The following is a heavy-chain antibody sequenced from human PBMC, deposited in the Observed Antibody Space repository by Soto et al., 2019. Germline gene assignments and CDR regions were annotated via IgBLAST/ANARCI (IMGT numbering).Heavy chain of an antibody. V-gene: IGHV5-10-1*01. CDR1: GYSFTSYW. J-gene: IGHJ1*01. Sequence: PGESLKISCKGSGYSFTSYWISWVRQMPGKGLEWMGRIDPSDSYTNHSPSFQGHVTISADKSISTAYLQWSSLKASDTAMYYCARHSYSSGRLYFQHRGQGTLVTVPS. CDR3: ARHSYSSGRLYFQH. CDR2: IDPSDSYT. D-gene: IGHD6-19*01.